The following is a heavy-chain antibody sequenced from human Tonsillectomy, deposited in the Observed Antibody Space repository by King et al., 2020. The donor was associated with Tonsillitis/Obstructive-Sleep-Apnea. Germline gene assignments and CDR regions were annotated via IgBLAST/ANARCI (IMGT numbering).Heavy chain of an antibody. CDR3: AKDIHYDMLTTYFRGFEY. CDR2: ISWNSGSI. D-gene: IGHD3-9*01. Sequence: VQLVESGGGLVRPGRSLRLSCAASGFTFDDYDIHWGRNAPGKGLEWVSGISWNSGSIGNAESVKGRFTISRDNAKNCLYLQMNSLRAEDTALYYCAKDIHYDMLTTYFRGFEYWGQGTLVTVSS. J-gene: IGHJ4*02. V-gene: IGHV3-9*01. CDR1: GFTFDDYD.